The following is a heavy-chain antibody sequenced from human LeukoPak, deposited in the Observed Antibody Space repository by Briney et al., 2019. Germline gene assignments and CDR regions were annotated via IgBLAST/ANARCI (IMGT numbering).Heavy chain of an antibody. J-gene: IGHJ5*02. Sequence: GGSLRLSCAASGFTFSSYAMSWVRQAPGKGLEWVSGISGSGGGTYYADPVKGRFTISRDNSKNMLCLQMNSMRAEDTAVYYCVKDTDSGWNNWFDPRGQGTLVTVSS. CDR1: GFTFSSYA. V-gene: IGHV3-23*01. D-gene: IGHD6-19*01. CDR3: VKDTDSGWNNWFDP. CDR2: ISGSGGGT.